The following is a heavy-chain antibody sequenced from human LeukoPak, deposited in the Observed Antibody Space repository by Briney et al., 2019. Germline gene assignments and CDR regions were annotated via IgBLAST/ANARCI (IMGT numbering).Heavy chain of an antibody. CDR3: ATKEPSTSGWSY. CDR1: GFTFNRDW. Sequence: GGPLRLSCTASGFTFNRDWTAWVRQAPGKGLEWVANIKEDGSEKNYVDSVKGRFTMSRDNAENSVYLQMNGLRAEDTGVYYCATKEPSTSGWSYWGQGTLVTVSS. CDR2: IKEDGSEK. J-gene: IGHJ4*02. D-gene: IGHD6-19*01. V-gene: IGHV3-7*01.